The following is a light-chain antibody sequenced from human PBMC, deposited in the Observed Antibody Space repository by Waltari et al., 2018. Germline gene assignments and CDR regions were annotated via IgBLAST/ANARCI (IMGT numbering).Light chain of an antibody. V-gene: IGKV3-20*01. J-gene: IGKJ4*01. CDR2: GAS. CDR3: QQYDGSSVT. CDR1: QTSSGSW. Sequence: CRASQTSSGSWLTWLQQKPGQAPRLVIYGASIRATAIPDRFSGSGSGTDFTLTISRLEPEDFAVYYCQQYDGSSVTFGGGTKVEIK.